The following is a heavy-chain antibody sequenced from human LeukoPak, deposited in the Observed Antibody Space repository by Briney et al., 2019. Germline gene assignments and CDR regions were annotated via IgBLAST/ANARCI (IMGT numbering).Heavy chain of an antibody. Sequence: PGRSLRLSCGASGFKFTNYAMHWVRQAPGKGLEWVAVVSYDGRNEYYADSVKGRFTISRDNSKNTLYLQMNSLRAEDTAVYYCAKSGLLWFGELWSWGQGTLVTVSS. J-gene: IGHJ5*02. CDR1: GFKFTNYA. CDR3: AKSGLLWFGELWS. V-gene: IGHV3-30*18. CDR2: VSYDGRNE. D-gene: IGHD3-10*01.